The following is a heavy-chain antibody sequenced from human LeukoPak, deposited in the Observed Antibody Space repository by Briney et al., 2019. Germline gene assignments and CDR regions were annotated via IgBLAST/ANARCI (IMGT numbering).Heavy chain of an antibody. D-gene: IGHD2-8*01. J-gene: IGHJ6*03. CDR1: GFSFSSYW. CDR2: INRDGSST. Sequence: GESLKISCAASGFSFSSYWMHWVRQAPGRGLVWVSRINRDGSSTSYADSVKGRFTISRDNAKNTLYLQMNSLRAEDTAVYYCASLIVPRYGYYMDVWGKGTTVTVSS. CDR3: ASLIVPRYGYYMDV. V-gene: IGHV3-74*01.